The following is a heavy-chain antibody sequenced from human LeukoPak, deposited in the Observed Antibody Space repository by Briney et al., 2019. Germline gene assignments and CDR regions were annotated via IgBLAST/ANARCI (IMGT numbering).Heavy chain of an antibody. Sequence: PGGSLRLSCAASGFTFSSYGMHWVRQAPGKGLEWVAVIWYDGSNKYYADSVKGRFTISRDNAQNSLYLQMNSLRVEDTAVYYCARDDASSSFTYWGQGALVTVSS. D-gene: IGHD3-16*01. V-gene: IGHV3-33*01. J-gene: IGHJ4*02. CDR3: ARDDASSSFTY. CDR2: IWYDGSNK. CDR1: GFTFSSYG.